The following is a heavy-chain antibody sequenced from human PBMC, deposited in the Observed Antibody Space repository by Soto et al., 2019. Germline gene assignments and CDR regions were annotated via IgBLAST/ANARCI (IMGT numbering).Heavy chain of an antibody. D-gene: IGHD6-19*01. CDR3: ARHRAVAEDYYGMDV. J-gene: IGHJ6*02. V-gene: IGHV4-39*01. Sequence: QLQLQESGPGLVKPSETLSLTCTVSGGSISSGSYSWGWIRQPPGKGLEWIGSIYYSGSTYYNPSLKSRVTISLDTSKIPFSLKLSSVTAADTAVYYCARHRAVAEDYYGMDVWGQGTTVTVSS. CDR1: GGSISSGSYS. CDR2: IYYSGST.